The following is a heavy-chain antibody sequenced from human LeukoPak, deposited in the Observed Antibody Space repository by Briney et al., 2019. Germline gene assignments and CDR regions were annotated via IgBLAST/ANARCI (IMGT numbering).Heavy chain of an antibody. D-gene: IGHD5-12*01. CDR3: ARGQRGYSGYLDAFDI. J-gene: IGHJ3*02. V-gene: IGHV1-69*01. CDR2: IIPIFGTA. Sequence: SVKVSCKASGGTFSSYASSWVRQAPGQGLEWMGGIIPIFGTANYAQKFQGRVTITADESTSTAYMELSSLRSEDTAVYYCARGQRGYSGYLDAFDIWGQGTMVTVSS. CDR1: GGTFSSYA.